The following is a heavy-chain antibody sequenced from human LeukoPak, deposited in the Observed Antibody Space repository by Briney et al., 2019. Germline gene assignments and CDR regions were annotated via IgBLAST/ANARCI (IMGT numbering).Heavy chain of an antibody. CDR2: INPNSGGT. V-gene: IGHV1-2*02. CDR3: ASVPTSSSGMDV. D-gene: IGHD6-6*01. CDR1: GYTFTGYY. J-gene: IGHJ6*02. Sequence: ASVKVSCKASGYTFTGYYMHWVRQAPGQGLEWMGWINPNSGGTNYAQKFQGRVTMTRDTSISTAYMELSRLRSDDTAVYFCASVPTSSSGMDVWGQGTRFTVSS.